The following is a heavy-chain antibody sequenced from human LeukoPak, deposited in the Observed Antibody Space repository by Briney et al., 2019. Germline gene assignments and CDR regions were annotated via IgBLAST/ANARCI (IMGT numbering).Heavy chain of an antibody. CDR1: GFTFSSYA. V-gene: IGHV3-7*01. Sequence: GGSLRLSCAASGFTFSSYAMSWVRQAPGKGLEWVANIKEDGSEKYYVDSVKGRFTISRDNAKNSLYVQMNSLRGEDTAVYYCARARAGYYFDYWGQGTLVTVSS. CDR2: IKEDGSEK. J-gene: IGHJ4*02. CDR3: ARARAGYYFDY.